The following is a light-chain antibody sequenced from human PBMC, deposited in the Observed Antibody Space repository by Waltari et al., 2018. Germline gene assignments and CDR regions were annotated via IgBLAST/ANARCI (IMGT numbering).Light chain of an antibody. CDR3: QQYNNWPPWT. Sequence: EVVMTQSPVTLSVSPGERATLSCSASQPVSRNLAWYQQKPGQAPRRVIYEASTRATGIPARLSGRGSGTEFTLIISSLQPEDFAVYYCQQYNNWPPWTFGQGTKVELK. V-gene: IGKV3-15*01. CDR1: QPVSRN. J-gene: IGKJ1*01. CDR2: EAS.